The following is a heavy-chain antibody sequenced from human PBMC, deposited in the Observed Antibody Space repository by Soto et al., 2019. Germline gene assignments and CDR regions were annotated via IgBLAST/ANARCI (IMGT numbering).Heavy chain of an antibody. J-gene: IGHJ4*02. CDR2: INHSGST. CDR1: GGSFSGYY. CDR3: AADYGSGSYYAVYFDY. D-gene: IGHD3-10*01. V-gene: IGHV4-34*01. Sequence: LSLTCAVYGGSFSGYYWSWIRQPPGKGLEWIGEINHSGSTNYNPSLKSRVTISVDTSKNQFSLKLSSVTAADTAVYYCAADYGSGSYYAVYFDYWGQGTLVTVSS.